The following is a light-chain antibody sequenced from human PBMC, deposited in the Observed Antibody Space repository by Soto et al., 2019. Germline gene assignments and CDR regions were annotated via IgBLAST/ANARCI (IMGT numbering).Light chain of an antibody. J-gene: IGLJ1*01. CDR3: QSYDSSPI. CDR2: ANS. V-gene: IGLV1-40*01. Sequence: QPALTQPPSVSGAPGQRVTISCTGSSSNIGAGYAVHWYQQLPGTAPKLLIYANSNRPSGVPDRFSGSKSGTSASLAITGLQDEDEADYYCQSYDSSPIFGTGTKVTVL. CDR1: SSNIGAGYA.